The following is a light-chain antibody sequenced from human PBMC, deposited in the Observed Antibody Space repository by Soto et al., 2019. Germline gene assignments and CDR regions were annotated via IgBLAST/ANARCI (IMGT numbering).Light chain of an antibody. V-gene: IGKV1-5*01. CDR1: QSISSW. J-gene: IGKJ1*01. CDR2: DAS. CDR3: QQYNSYSGT. Sequence: DIQMTQSPSTLSASVGDRVTITCRASQSISSWLAWYQQKPGKAPKLLIYDASSLESGVPSRFSGSGSGTEFTLTISSLQPDDFATYYCQQYNSYSGTFAQETKVVIK.